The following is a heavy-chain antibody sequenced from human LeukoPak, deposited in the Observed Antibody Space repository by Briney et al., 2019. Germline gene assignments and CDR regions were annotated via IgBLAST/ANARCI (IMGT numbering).Heavy chain of an antibody. V-gene: IGHV3-53*01. CDR3: ARDAMTAMNFDY. J-gene: IGHJ4*02. CDR1: GFTVSSNY. D-gene: IGHD2-21*02. CDR2: IYRDDTP. Sequence: GGSLRLSCAASGFTVSSNYMSWVRQAPGKGLEWVSVIYRDDTPYYADSVKGRFTISGDNSKNTLYLQMNSLRAEDTAVYYCARDAMTAMNFDYWGQGTLVTVSS.